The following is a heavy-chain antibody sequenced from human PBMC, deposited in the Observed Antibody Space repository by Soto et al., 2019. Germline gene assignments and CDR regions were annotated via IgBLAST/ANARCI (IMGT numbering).Heavy chain of an antibody. D-gene: IGHD4-17*01. J-gene: IGHJ5*02. CDR3: ARDVGDATTVSNNWFDP. CDR1: GGTFSSYA. V-gene: IGHV1-69*12. CDR2: IIPIFGTA. Sequence: QVQLVQSGAEVKKPGSSVKVSCKASGGTFSSYAISWVRQAPGQGLEWMGGIIPIFGTANYAQKFQGRVTITADESTSTAYMELSSLRSEDTAVYYCARDVGDATTVSNNWFDPWGQGTLVTVSS.